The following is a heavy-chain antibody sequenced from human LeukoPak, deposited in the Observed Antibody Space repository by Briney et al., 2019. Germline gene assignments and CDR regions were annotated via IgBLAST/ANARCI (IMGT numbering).Heavy chain of an antibody. CDR1: GDPFSGYY. CDR2: INHSGST. Sequence: SETLSLTCAAHGDPFSGYYWSWIRQPPGKGLEWIGEINHSGSTNYNPSLKSRVTMSVDTSKNQFSLKLSSVTAADTAVYYCARDQYYYGSGSYGLDYWGQGTLVTVSS. J-gene: IGHJ4*02. CDR3: ARDQYYYGSGSYGLDY. V-gene: IGHV4-34*01. D-gene: IGHD3-10*01.